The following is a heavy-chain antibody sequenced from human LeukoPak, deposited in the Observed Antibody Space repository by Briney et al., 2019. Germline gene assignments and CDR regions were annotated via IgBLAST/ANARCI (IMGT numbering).Heavy chain of an antibody. CDR1: GFTFSGSP. Sequence: GGSLRLPCAASGFTFSGSPMHWVRQACGKGLEWLGRIRSKANSYATVYAASVKGRFTISRDDSKTTAYLQMNSLKIEDTAVYYCTTGYRDDPWGQGTLVTVSS. CDR3: TTGYRDDP. D-gene: IGHD2-15*01. V-gene: IGHV3-73*01. J-gene: IGHJ5*02. CDR2: IRSKANSYAT.